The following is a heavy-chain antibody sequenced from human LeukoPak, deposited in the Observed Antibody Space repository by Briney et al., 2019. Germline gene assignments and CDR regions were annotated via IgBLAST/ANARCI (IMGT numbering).Heavy chain of an antibody. J-gene: IGHJ4*02. CDR1: GFTFSSYS. Sequence: GGSLRLSCAASGFTFSSYSMNWVRQAPGKGLEWVGRIKSKTDGGTTDYAAPVKGRFTISRDDSKNTLYLQMNSLKTEDTAVYYCTTGHPGSSGWEWGFDYWGQGTLVTVSS. D-gene: IGHD6-19*01. CDR2: IKSKTDGGTT. CDR3: TTGHPGSSGWEWGFDY. V-gene: IGHV3-15*01.